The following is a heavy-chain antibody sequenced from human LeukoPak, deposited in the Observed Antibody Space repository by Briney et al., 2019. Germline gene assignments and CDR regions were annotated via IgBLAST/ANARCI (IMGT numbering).Heavy chain of an antibody. CDR1: GYTFTGYY. Sequence: ASVKVSCKASGYTFTGYYMHWVRQAPGQGLEWMGRINPNSGGTNYAQKFQGRVTMTRDTSISPAYMELSRQRSDDTAVYYCARDRFTLFYGLPDYWGQGTLVTVSS. CDR2: INPNSGGT. J-gene: IGHJ4*02. CDR3: ARDRFTLFYGLPDY. V-gene: IGHV1-2*06. D-gene: IGHD2-21*02.